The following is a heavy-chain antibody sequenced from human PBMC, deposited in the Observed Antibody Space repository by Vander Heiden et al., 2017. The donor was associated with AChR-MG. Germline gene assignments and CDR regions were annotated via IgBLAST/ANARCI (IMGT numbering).Heavy chain of an antibody. CDR3: AKIFIGVFDAFDI. CDR2: ISGSGGST. Sequence: EVQLLESGGGLVQPGGSLRLSCAASGFTFSSYAMSWVRQAPGKGLEWVSAISGSGGSTYYADSVKGRFTISRDNFKNTLYLQMNSLRAEDTAVYYCAKIFIGVFDAFDIWGQGTMVTVSS. V-gene: IGHV3-23*01. CDR1: GFTFSSYA. D-gene: IGHD2-8*01. J-gene: IGHJ3*02.